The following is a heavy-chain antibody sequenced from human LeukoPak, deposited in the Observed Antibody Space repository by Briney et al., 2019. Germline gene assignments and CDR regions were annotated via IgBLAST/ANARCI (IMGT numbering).Heavy chain of an antibody. D-gene: IGHD2-2*02. Sequence: GGSLRLSCAASGFTFSSYAMSWVRQTPGKGLEWVTTISGNGDSTYYADSAKGRFTISRDNSKSTLYLQMNSLRAEDTAVYYCAIGCTSISCYNEYFHHWGQGTLVTVSS. V-gene: IGHV3-23*01. CDR1: GFTFSSYA. CDR2: ISGNGDST. CDR3: AIGCTSISCYNEYFHH. J-gene: IGHJ1*01.